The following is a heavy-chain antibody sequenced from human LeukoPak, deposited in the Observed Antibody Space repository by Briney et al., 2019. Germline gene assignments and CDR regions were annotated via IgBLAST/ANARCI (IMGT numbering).Heavy chain of an antibody. CDR3: ASYRYGSSFAFDI. D-gene: IGHD6-6*01. CDR1: GFTVSTNY. Sequence: GGSLRLSCGASGFTVSTNYMSWVRQAPGKGLEWVSIIFSCDSPYYADSVKGRFTISRDNSKNTLYLQMNSLRAEDTAVYYCASYRYGSSFAFDIWGQGTMVTASS. V-gene: IGHV3-66*01. CDR2: IFSCDSP. J-gene: IGHJ3*02.